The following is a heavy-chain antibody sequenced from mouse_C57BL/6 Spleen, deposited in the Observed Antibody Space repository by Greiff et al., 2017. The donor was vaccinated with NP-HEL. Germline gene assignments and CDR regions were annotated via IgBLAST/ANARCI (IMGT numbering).Heavy chain of an antibody. CDR3: ARYGTGTPYAMDY. V-gene: IGHV1-54*01. CDR2: INPGSGGT. CDR1: GYAFTNYL. Sequence: QVHVKQSGAELVRPGTSVKVSCKASGYAFTNYLIEWVKQRPGQGLEWIGVINPGSGGTNYNEKFKGKATLTADKSSSTAYMQLSSLTSEDSAVYFCARYGTGTPYAMDYWGQGTSVTVSS. J-gene: IGHJ4*01. D-gene: IGHD4-1*01.